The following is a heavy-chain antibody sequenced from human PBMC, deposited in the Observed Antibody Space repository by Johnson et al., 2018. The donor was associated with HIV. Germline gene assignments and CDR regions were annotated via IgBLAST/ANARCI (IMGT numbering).Heavy chain of an antibody. J-gene: IGHJ3*02. D-gene: IGHD2-15*01. CDR2: IKQDGSEK. CDR1: GFTFSNVW. V-gene: IGHV3-7*05. CDR3: ARDHLRRSHAFDI. Sequence: VQLVESGGGLVKPGGSLRLSCAASGFTFSNVWMTWVRQAPGKGLEWVANIKQDGSEKYYVDSVKGRFTISRDNSKNTLYLQMNSLRAEDTAVYYCARDHLRRSHAFDIWGQGTMVTVSS.